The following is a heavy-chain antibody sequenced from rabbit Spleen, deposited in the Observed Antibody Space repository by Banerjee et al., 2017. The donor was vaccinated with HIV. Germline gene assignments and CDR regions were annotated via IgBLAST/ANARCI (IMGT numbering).Heavy chain of an antibody. Sequence: QSLEESGGGLVQPGGSLKLTCKASGFSFSSSYYMCWVRQTPGKGLEWITCIYGGEWGSSYYASWAKGRFTISKTSSTTVTLQMTSLTVADAATYFCARDPRYAADGDAGDNLWGPGTLVTVS. CDR2: IYGGEWGSS. J-gene: IGHJ4*01. CDR1: GFSFSSSYY. V-gene: IGHV1S40*01. CDR3: ARDPRYAADGDAGDNL. D-gene: IGHD4-2*01.